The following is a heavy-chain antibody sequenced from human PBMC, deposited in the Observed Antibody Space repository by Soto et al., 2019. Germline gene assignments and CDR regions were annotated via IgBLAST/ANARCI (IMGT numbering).Heavy chain of an antibody. J-gene: IGHJ6*01. CDR2: IIPAFGRT. D-gene: IGHD3-10*02. Sequence: SVKVSCKASGDTFSIYAISWVRQTPGKGLEWMAKIIPAFGRTNYAQKFQGRLTIYADDSTSTAYMELSSLLSEDTAVYYCARDALSLFAMEVLGQGTTVIVSS. V-gene: IGHV1-69*13. CDR3: ARDALSLFAMEV. CDR1: GDTFSIYA.